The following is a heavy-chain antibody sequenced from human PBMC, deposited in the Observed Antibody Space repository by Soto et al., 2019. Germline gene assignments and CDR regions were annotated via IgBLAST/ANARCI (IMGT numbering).Heavy chain of an antibody. J-gene: IGHJ4*02. CDR3: ARATYDSSTYYLDY. V-gene: IGHV4-30-4*01. CDR1: GASISAGDYY. D-gene: IGHD3-22*01. Sequence: QVQLQESGPGLVKPSQTLSLTCTVSGASISAGDYYWAWIRQPPGKVLEWIGSIYYTGNTYSNPSLESRLSISVAPSNNHFALRLTSLTAPDTAIYYCARATYDSSTYYLDYWGQGTLVSVSS. CDR2: IYYTGNT.